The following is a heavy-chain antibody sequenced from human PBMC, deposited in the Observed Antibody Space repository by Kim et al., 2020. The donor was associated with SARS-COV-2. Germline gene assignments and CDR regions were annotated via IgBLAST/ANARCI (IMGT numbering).Heavy chain of an antibody. CDR3: ARDRRAYSDGFGVGF. CDR2: MWADGTKK. V-gene: IGHV3-33*01. Sequence: GGSLRLSCAVSGFTITSYGMHWVRQAPGKGLEWVALMWADGTKKVYADSVEGRFTISRDNSMNTLFLQMSSLRAEDTAVYYCARDRRAYSDGFGVGFWG. J-gene: IGHJ4*01. D-gene: IGHD5-18*01. CDR1: GFTITSYG.